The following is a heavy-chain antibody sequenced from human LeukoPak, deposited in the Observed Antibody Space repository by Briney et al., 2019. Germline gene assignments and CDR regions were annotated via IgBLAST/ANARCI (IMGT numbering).Heavy chain of an antibody. CDR3: ARDLSTMIPFDY. J-gene: IGHJ4*02. CDR2: ISSSSSYI. Sequence: GGSLRLSCAASGFTFSSYAMSWVRQAPGKGLEWVSSISSSSSYIYYADSVKGRFTISRDNAKNSLYLQMNSLRAEDTAVYYCARDLSTMIPFDYWGQGTLVTVSS. D-gene: IGHD3-22*01. CDR1: GFTFSSYA. V-gene: IGHV3-21*01.